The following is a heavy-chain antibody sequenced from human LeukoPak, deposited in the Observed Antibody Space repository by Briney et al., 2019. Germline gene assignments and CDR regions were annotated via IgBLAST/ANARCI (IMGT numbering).Heavy chain of an antibody. Sequence: RGSLRLSCAASGFTFSSYAMTLVRQAPGKGLEWVSGGSGSGGSTYYADSVKGRFTISRDNSKNTLYLHMSSLRAEDTAVYYCAKDWGYSSSQGYYFDYWGQGTLVTVSS. CDR3: AKDWGYSSSQGYYFDY. CDR2: GSGSGGST. V-gene: IGHV3-23*01. CDR1: GFTFSSYA. J-gene: IGHJ4*02. D-gene: IGHD6-13*01.